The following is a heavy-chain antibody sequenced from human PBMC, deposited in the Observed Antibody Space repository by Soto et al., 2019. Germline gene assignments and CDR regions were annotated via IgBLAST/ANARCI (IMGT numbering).Heavy chain of an antibody. V-gene: IGHV3-23*01. CDR3: AKASDYSNVVFDF. CDR2: ISGIGGST. CDR1: AFTFSGYA. J-gene: IGHJ4*02. Sequence: GGSLRLSCAASAFTFSGYAMTWVRQAPGKGLEWVSGISGIGGSTYYAASVKGRFTISRDSSKNTLYLQMNSLRAEDTAIYYCAKASDYSNVVFDFWGQGTLVTVSS. D-gene: IGHD4-4*01.